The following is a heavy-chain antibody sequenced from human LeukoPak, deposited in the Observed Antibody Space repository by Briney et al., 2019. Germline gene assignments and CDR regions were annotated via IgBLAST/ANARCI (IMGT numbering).Heavy chain of an antibody. CDR2: IYPGDSDT. D-gene: IGHD5-18*01. CDR3: ARLKDTAMAIFDY. J-gene: IGHJ4*02. CDR1: GYSFTSYW. V-gene: IGHV5-51*03. Sequence: GESLKISCKGSGYSFTSYWIGWVRQMPGKGLEWMGIIYPGDSDTRYSPSFQVQVTISADKSISTAYLQWSRLKASDTAMYYCARLKDTAMAIFDYWGQGTLVTVSS.